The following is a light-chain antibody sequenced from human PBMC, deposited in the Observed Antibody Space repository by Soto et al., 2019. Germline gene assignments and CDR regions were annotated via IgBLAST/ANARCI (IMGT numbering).Light chain of an antibody. CDR3: LLSYSGAWV. CDR2: DTS. J-gene: IGLJ3*02. CDR1: TGAVTSGHY. V-gene: IGLV7-46*02. Sequence: QAVVTQEPSLTVSPGGTVTLTCGSSTGAVTSGHYPYWFQQKPGQAPRTLIYDTSNKHSCTPARFSGSLLGAKAALTLLGAAHEDEDKYYCLLSYSGAWVFGGGTKLTVL.